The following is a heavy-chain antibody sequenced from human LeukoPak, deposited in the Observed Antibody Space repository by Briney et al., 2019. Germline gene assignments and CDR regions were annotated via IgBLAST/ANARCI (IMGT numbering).Heavy chain of an antibody. J-gene: IGHJ3*02. D-gene: IGHD1-26*01. CDR1: GYTFTSYA. V-gene: IGHV1-3*01. CDR3: ARDSRVKVGASEGAFDI. Sequence: ASVKVSCKASGYTFTSYAMHWVRQAPGQRLEWMGWINAGNGNTKYSQKFQGRVTITRDTSASTAYMELSSLRSEDTAVYYCARDSRVKVGASEGAFDIWGQGTMVTVSS. CDR2: INAGNGNT.